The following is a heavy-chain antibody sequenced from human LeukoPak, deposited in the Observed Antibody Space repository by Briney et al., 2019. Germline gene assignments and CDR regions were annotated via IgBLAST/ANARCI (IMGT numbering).Heavy chain of an antibody. Sequence: SETLSLTCGVSGGSIDITNYWSWVRQVPGKGLEWIGEISHGGTTNYNPSLRSRVAMSLDRANNQFSLSLTSVTAADTAVYYCTRENRPFCPFAYWGQGVLVTVSS. D-gene: IGHD2/OR15-2a*01. V-gene: IGHV4-4*02. J-gene: IGHJ4*02. CDR2: ISHGGTT. CDR1: GGSIDITNY. CDR3: TRENRPFCPFAY.